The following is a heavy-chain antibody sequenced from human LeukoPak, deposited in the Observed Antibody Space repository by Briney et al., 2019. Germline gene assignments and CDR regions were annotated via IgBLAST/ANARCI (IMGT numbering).Heavy chain of an antibody. CDR1: GGSFSGYY. Sequence: SETLSLTCAVYGGSFSGYYWSWIRLPAGKGLEWIGRIYTSGNIDYNPSLKSRVTMSVDTSRNQFSLKLWSVTAADTAVFYCARESKTYDGSGYYHDSWGQGTLVTVSS. CDR3: ARESKTYDGSGYYHDS. CDR2: IYTSGNI. D-gene: IGHD3-22*01. J-gene: IGHJ4*02. V-gene: IGHV4-4*07.